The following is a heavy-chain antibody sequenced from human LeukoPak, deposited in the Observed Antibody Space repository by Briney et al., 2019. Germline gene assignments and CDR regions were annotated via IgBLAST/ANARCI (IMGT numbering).Heavy chain of an antibody. CDR1: GFTFSSYS. CDR2: ISYDGSNK. Sequence: GRSLRLSCAASGFTFSSYSMHWVRQAPGKGLEWVGVISYDGSNKVYKDSVKGLFTISRDNSKNTLYLQMNSLRVEDTAVYYCARAWSVAGTTWGQGTLVTVSS. CDR3: ARAWSVAGTT. J-gene: IGHJ5*02. D-gene: IGHD6-19*01. V-gene: IGHV3-30*04.